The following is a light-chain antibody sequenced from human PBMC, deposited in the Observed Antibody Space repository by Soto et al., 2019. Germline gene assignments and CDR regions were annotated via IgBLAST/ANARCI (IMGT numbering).Light chain of an antibody. CDR2: DAS. J-gene: IGKJ4*01. V-gene: IGKV1-5*01. CDR3: QQYIGYPLT. CDR1: QSVSTW. Sequence: DIQMTQSPFTLSASEGDRVTITCRAGQSVSTWLAWYQQKPGKAPKLLIYDASTLQDGVPLRFSGSGSGTEFPLTISGLQPDDFATYYCQQYIGYPLTFGGGTRVDMK.